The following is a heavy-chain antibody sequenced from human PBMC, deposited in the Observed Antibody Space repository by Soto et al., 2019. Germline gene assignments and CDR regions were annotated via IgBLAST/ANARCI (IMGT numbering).Heavy chain of an antibody. CDR2: INSDGSST. CDR3: ARPGSGGMDV. CDR1: GFTFSSYW. Sequence: EVQLVESGGGLVQPGGSLRLSCAASGFTFSSYWMHWVRQAPGKGLVWVSHINSDGSSTRYADSVKGRFTISRDNAKKTLYLQMNRMRAEDTAVYYCARPGSGGMDVWGQGNTVTVSS. J-gene: IGHJ6*02. V-gene: IGHV3-74*01. D-gene: IGHD3-3*01.